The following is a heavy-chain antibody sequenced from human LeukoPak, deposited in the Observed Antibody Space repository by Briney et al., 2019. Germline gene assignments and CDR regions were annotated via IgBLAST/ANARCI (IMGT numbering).Heavy chain of an antibody. D-gene: IGHD2-21*02. J-gene: IGHJ5*02. CDR3: AKEYCGGDCYDNWFDP. CDR2: ISGSGDST. CDR1: GFTFSSYA. Sequence: GGSLRLSCAASGFTFSSYAMSWVRQAPGKGLEWVSAISGSGDSTYYGDSVKGRFTISRDNSKNTLYLQMNSLRAEDTAVYYCAKEYCGGDCYDNWFDPWGQGTLVTVSS. V-gene: IGHV3-23*01.